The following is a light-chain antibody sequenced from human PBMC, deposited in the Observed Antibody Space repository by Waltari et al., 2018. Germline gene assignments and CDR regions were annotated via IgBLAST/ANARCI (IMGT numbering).Light chain of an antibody. CDR3: GTWDNSLKTWV. J-gene: IGLJ3*02. CDR1: SSNIGEHY. Sequence: QSILTQPPSISAAPGQRVTIPCSGGSSNIGEHYVYWYQQLPGTAPKLLIYENNKRPSGILDRFSGSKSGTSATLGITGLQTGDEADYYCGTWDNSLKTWVFGGGTKLTVL. CDR2: ENN. V-gene: IGLV1-51*02.